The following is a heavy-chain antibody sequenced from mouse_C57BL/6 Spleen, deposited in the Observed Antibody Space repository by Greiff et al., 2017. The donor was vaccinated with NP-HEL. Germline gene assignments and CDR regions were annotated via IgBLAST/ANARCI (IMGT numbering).Heavy chain of an antibody. CDR1: GYTFTSYW. J-gene: IGHJ3*01. CDR3: ARDGYYPFAY. V-gene: IGHV1-22*01. CDR2: INPNNGGT. Sequence: VHVKQPGAELVRPGSSVKLSCKASGYTFTSYWMHWVKQSHGKSLEWIGYINPNNGGTSYNQKFKGKATLTVNKSSSTAYMELRSLTSEDSAVYYCARDGYYPFAYWGQGTLVTVSA. D-gene: IGHD2-3*01.